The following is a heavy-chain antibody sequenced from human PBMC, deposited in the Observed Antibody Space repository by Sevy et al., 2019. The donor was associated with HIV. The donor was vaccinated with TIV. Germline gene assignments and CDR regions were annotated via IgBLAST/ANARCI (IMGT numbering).Heavy chain of an antibody. Sequence: GGSLRLSCVASGFTLNSYWMSWVRQAPGKGLEWVANIKQDGSVKYYVDSVKGRFTISRDNARNLLYLQMNSLRVEDTALYYCARKYDSSGYFDYWGQGTLVTVSS. CDR2: IKQDGSVK. D-gene: IGHD3-22*01. V-gene: IGHV3-7*01. CDR3: ARKYDSSGYFDY. CDR1: GFTLNSYW. J-gene: IGHJ4*02.